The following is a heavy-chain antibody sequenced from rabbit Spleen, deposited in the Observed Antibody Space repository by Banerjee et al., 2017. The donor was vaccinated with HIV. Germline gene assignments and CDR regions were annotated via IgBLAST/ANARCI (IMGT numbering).Heavy chain of an antibody. CDR1: GFSFSSYYH. CDR3: ARDLPGVVGWNFGL. Sequence: QSLEESGGDLVKPGGTLTLTCTVSGFSFSSYYHMCWVRQAPGKGLEWIACIYAGSSGGTYYATWAKGRFTISGASWTTVSLQMTSVTVADMATYFCARDLPGVVGWNFGLWGPGTLVTVS. CDR2: IYAGSSGGT. V-gene: IGHV1S40*01. J-gene: IGHJ4*01. D-gene: IGHD3-1*01.